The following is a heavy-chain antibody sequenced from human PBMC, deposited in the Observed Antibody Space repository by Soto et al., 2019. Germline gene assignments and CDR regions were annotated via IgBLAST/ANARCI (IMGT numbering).Heavy chain of an antibody. CDR2: INEGGFT. CDR3: ARGPHYYESSGQSQSDY. CDR1: GGSFSGYY. Sequence: SETLSLTCAVYGGSFSGYYWSWIRQPPGKGLEWIGGINEGGFTNFNPSLESRLTISVDTSKKEYSLKLTSVTAADTAAYFCARGPHYYESSGQSQSDYWGQGTLVNVS. V-gene: IGHV4-34*01. D-gene: IGHD3-22*01. J-gene: IGHJ4*02.